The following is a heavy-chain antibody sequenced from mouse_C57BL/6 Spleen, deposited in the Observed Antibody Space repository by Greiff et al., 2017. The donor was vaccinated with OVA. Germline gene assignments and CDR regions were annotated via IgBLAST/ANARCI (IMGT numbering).Heavy chain of an antibody. CDR3: LTGTYYFDY. D-gene: IGHD4-1*01. CDR1: GYTFTSYW. J-gene: IGHJ2*01. Sequence: VQLQQPGAELVMPGASVKLSCKASGYTFTSYWMHWVKQRPGQGLEWIGEIDPSDSYTNYNQKFKGKSTLTVDKSSSTAYMQLSSLTSEDAAVYYCLTGTYYFDYWGQGTTLTVSS. V-gene: IGHV1-69*01. CDR2: IDPSDSYT.